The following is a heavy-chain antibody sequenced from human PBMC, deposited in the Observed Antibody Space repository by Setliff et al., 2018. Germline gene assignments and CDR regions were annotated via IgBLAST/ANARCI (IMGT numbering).Heavy chain of an antibody. D-gene: IGHD3-10*01. CDR1: GFNFKGHG. Sequence: GGSLRLSCAASGFNFKGHGMNWVRQAPGKGLEWVSTINWDGRSKGYADSVKGRFTISRDNARNSLYLQMNSLRVEDTAFYYCAWSGDYQNPYDSWGQGTLVTVSS. CDR2: INWDGRSK. CDR3: AWSGDYQNPYDS. V-gene: IGHV3-20*04. J-gene: IGHJ4*02.